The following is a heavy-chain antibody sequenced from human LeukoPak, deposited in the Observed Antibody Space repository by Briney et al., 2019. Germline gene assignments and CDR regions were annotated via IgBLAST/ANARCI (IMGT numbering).Heavy chain of an antibody. D-gene: IGHD3-9*01. J-gene: IGHJ4*02. CDR3: AREALVLRYFDWLSHYFDY. V-gene: IGHV3-30-3*01. Sequence: GGSLGLSCAASGFTFSSYAMHWVRQAPGKGLEWVAVISYDGSNKYYADSVKGRFTISRDNSKNTLYLQMNSLRAEDTAVYYCAREALVLRYFDWLSHYFDYWGQGTLVTVSS. CDR2: ISYDGSNK. CDR1: GFTFSSYA.